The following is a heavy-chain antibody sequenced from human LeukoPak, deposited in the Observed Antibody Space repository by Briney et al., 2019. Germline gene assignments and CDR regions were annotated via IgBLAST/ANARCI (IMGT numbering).Heavy chain of an antibody. V-gene: IGHV1-2*06. J-gene: IGHJ4*02. CDR2: INPGSGGT. D-gene: IGHD1-26*01. CDR3: AREQGGSGTYGVDY. CDR1: GYTFTGYY. Sequence: GASVKVSCKASGYTFTGYYIHWVRQAPGQGLEWMGRINPGSGGTNYAQKFQGRVAMTRDTSISTAYMELSRLRSDDTAVYYCAREQGGSGTYGVDYWVQGTLVTVSS.